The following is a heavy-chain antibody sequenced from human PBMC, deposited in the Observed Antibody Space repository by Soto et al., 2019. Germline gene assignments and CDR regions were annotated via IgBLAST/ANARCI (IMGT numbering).Heavy chain of an antibody. J-gene: IGHJ6*03. Sequence: SETLSLTCTVSGGSIDSGGYYWSWIRQHPGKGLEWMGYIYYSGITYYNPSLQSRVTISIDTSKNQFSLKLSSVTAADTAVYYCARGGAFDYSYYYMDVWGKGTTVTVSS. V-gene: IGHV4-31*03. CDR2: IYYSGIT. CDR1: GGSIDSGGYY. D-gene: IGHD3-10*01. CDR3: ARGGAFDYSYYYMDV.